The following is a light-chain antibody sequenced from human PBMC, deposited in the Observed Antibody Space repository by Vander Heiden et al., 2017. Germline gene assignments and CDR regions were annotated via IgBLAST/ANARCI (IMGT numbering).Light chain of an antibody. CDR2: DND. V-gene: IGLV1-51*01. CDR3: GTWDGSLSVVV. J-gene: IGLJ2*01. Sequence: QSVLTHPPSVSAAPGPKVTISCSGSNSNIGNNYVAWYQRLPGTATNLLIYDNDKRPSGIPDRCTGSKSGTSATLGITGLQTGDEADYCCGTWDGSLSVVVFGGGTKLTVL. CDR1: NSNIGNNY.